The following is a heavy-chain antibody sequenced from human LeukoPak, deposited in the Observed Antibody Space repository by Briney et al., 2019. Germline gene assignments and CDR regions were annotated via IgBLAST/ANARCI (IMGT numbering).Heavy chain of an antibody. D-gene: IGHD5-12*01. CDR2: IYTSGST. V-gene: IGHV4-4*07. Sequence: KTSETLSLTCTVSGGSISSYYWSWIRQPAGKGLEWIGRIYTSGSTNYNPSLKSRVTMSVDTSKNQFSLKLSSLTAADTAVYYCARSGYSGYDPALAFDYWGQGTLVTVSS. J-gene: IGHJ4*02. CDR1: GGSISSYY. CDR3: ARSGYSGYDPALAFDY.